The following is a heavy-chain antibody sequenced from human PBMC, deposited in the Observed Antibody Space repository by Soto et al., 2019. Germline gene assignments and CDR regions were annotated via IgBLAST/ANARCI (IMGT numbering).Heavy chain of an antibody. CDR1: GGSFSGYW. Sequence: ESLTISCRGSGGSFSGYWITWVRQKPGKGLEWMGRIDPSDSQTYYSPSFRGHVTISATKSITTVFLQWSSLRASDTAMYYCARQIYDSDTGPNFQYYFDSWGQGTPVSVSS. J-gene: IGHJ4*02. V-gene: IGHV5-10-1*01. D-gene: IGHD3-22*01. CDR3: ARQIYDSDTGPNFQYYFDS. CDR2: IDPSDSQT.